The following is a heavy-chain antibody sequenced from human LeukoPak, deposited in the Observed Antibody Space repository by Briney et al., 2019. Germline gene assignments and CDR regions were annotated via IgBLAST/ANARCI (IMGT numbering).Heavy chain of an antibody. CDR1: GGSISGYY. Sequence: SETLSLTCTVFGGSISGYYWSWIRHPPGKGLEWIGYVYYSGSTNYNPSLKSRVTISVDTSKNHFSLRLRSVTAADTAVYYCGRDRVDSSGWSEIDYWGQGTLVTVSS. J-gene: IGHJ4*02. CDR2: VYYSGST. D-gene: IGHD6-19*01. V-gene: IGHV4-59*01. CDR3: GRDRVDSSGWSEIDY.